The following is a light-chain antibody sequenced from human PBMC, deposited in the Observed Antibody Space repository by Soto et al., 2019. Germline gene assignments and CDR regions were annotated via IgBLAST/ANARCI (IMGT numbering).Light chain of an antibody. CDR1: QSVSSY. V-gene: IGKV3-11*01. J-gene: IGKJ5*01. CDR2: DAS. CDR3: QQRSNWPPSTT. Sequence: EIVLTQSPATLSLSPGERATLSCRASQSVSSYLAWYQQKPGQAPRLLIYDASNRATGIPARFSGSGSGTDFTLTISSLEPEDFAVYYCQQRSNWPPSTTCCQGTRLEIK.